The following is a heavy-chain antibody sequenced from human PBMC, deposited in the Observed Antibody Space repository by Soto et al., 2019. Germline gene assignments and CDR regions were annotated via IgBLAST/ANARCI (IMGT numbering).Heavy chain of an antibody. CDR1: GYTFTSYD. V-gene: IGHV1-8*01. D-gene: IGHD3-3*01. J-gene: IGHJ6*02. Sequence: ASVGVSCKXSGYTFTSYDINWVRQATGQGLEWMGWMNPNSGNTGYAQKFQGRVTMTRNTSISTAYMELSSLRSEDTAVYYCARGGGGITIFGVVITYYYYYYGMDVWGQGTTVTVSS. CDR2: MNPNSGNT. CDR3: ARGGGGITIFGVVITYYYYYYGMDV.